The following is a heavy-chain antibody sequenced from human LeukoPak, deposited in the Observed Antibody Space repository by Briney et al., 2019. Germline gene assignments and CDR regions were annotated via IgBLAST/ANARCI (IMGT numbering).Heavy chain of an antibody. CDR1: GFTFSAFA. D-gene: IGHD3-3*01. V-gene: IGHV3-23*01. Sequence: PGGSLRLSCAASGFTFSAFAMSWGRRAPGKGLEWVSTITRSGAAKYYADSVKGRFTIFRDNSKNTVYLQMDSLRVEDTAVYYCARDPGVVAFHYFDFWGQGTLITVSS. J-gene: IGHJ4*02. CDR2: ITRSGAAK. CDR3: ARDPGVVAFHYFDF.